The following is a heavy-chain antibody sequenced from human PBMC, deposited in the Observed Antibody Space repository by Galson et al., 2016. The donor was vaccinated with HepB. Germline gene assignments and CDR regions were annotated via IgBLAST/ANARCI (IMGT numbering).Heavy chain of an antibody. J-gene: IGHJ2*01. D-gene: IGHD4-23*01. CDR1: GFTFSTYA. CDR2: ISFDGSNK. CDR3: AREAGRGGRMSAVVTYSLAFRVWYFDL. Sequence: SLRLSCAASGFTFSTYAMHWVRQAPGKGLEWVAGISFDGSNKYYADSVKGRFTISRDNFKNSLYLQMNSLRPGDTAVYYCAREAGRGGRMSAVVTYSLAFRVWYFDLWGRGTLVTVSS. V-gene: IGHV3-30-3*01.